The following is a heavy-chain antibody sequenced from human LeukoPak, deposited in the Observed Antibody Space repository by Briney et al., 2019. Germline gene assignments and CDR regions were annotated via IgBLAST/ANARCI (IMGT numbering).Heavy chain of an antibody. D-gene: IGHD2-21*02. J-gene: IGHJ3*02. CDR3: ARALNIVVVTALPWAFDI. V-gene: IGHV4-4*07. CDR1: GGSISSYY. CDR2: IYTGGST. Sequence: SETLSLTCTVSGGSISSYYWSWIRQPAGKEREWIGRIYTGGSTNYNPSLKSRVTMSVDTSKNQFSLKLSSVTAADTAVYYCARALNIVVVTALPWAFDIWGQGTMVTVSS.